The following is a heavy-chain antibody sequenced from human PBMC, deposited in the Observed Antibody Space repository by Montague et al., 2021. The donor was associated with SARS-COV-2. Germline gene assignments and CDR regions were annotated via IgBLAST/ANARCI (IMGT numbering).Heavy chain of an antibody. J-gene: IGHJ5*02. CDR3: ARLRRPNWFDP. V-gene: IGHV4-39*01. Sequence: SETLSLTCTVSGGSINSNVYYWAWIRQAPRKGLEWIGSVYYSGGTYYTPSLKSRVSFSADTPNNQFSLKLSTVTAADTAVYYCARLRRPNWFDPWGQGTLVIVSS. CDR2: VYYSGGT. D-gene: IGHD6-6*01. CDR1: GGSINSNVYY.